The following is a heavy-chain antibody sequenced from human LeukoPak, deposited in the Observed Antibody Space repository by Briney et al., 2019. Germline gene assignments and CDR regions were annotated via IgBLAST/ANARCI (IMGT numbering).Heavy chain of an antibody. D-gene: IGHD2-2*01. CDR1: GYAFTGYY. V-gene: IGHV1-2*02. Sequence: GASVKVSCKASGYAFTGYYMHWVRQAPGQGLEWMGWINPNSGGTNYAQKFQGRVTMTRDTSISTAYMELSRLRSDDTAVYYCARVWVPKYCSSTSCYFDYWGQGTLVTVSS. J-gene: IGHJ4*02. CDR2: INPNSGGT. CDR3: ARVWVPKYCSSTSCYFDY.